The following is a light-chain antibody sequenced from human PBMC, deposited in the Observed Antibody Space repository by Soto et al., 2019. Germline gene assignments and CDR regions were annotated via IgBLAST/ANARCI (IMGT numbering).Light chain of an antibody. CDR3: GSWDSSLSAYV. CDR1: SSNIGGNS. Sequence: QSAMTQPPSVSAAPGQKVTISCSGSSSNIGGNSVSWYQQLPGTAPKLLIYDDNKRPSGIPDRFSGSKSGTSATLGITGFQTGEEADYYCGSWDSSLSAYVFGTGTKLTVL. CDR2: DDN. V-gene: IGLV1-51*01. J-gene: IGLJ1*01.